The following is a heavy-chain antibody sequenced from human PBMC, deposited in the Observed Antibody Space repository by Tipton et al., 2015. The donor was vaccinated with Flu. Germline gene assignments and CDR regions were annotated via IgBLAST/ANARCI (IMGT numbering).Heavy chain of an antibody. CDR2: IYYTGNT. D-gene: IGHD3-3*01. V-gene: IGHV4-31*03. CDR1: GGSISSGGYY. J-gene: IGHJ5*02. CDR3: ARMEWLLYWFDP. Sequence: TLSLTCTVSGGSISSGGYYWSWIRQYPGKGLEWIGYIYYTGNTHYNPSLKSRVTISVDTSKNQFSLKLSSVTGADTAVYYCARMEWLLYWFDPWGQGTLVTVSP.